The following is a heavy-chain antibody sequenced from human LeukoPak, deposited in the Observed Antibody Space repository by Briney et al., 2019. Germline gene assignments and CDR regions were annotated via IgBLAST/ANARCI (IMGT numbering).Heavy chain of an antibody. CDR2: ISAYNGNK. D-gene: IGHD6-6*01. J-gene: IGHJ3*02. Sequence: GASVKVSCKASGYTCTNYGISWVRQAPGQGLDWVGWISAYNGNKVYAQELQGRVTMTTDTSTSTAYMELRSLRSDDTAVYYCARDRWSSSSSEGALDIWGQGTMVTVSS. V-gene: IGHV1-18*01. CDR3: ARDRWSSSSSEGALDI. CDR1: GYTCTNYG.